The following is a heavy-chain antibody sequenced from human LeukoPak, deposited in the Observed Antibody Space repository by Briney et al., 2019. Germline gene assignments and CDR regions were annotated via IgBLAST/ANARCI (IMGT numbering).Heavy chain of an antibody. CDR2: IYYSGST. CDR1: GGSISSSSYY. CDR3: ARALVDIVVVPAADTWFDP. Sequence: ASETLSLTCTVSGGSISSSSYYWGWIRQPPGKGLEWIGSIYYSGSTYYNPSLKSRVTISVDTSKNQFSLKLSSVTAADTAVYYCARALVDIVVVPAADTWFDPWGQGTLVTVSS. J-gene: IGHJ5*02. D-gene: IGHD2-2*03. V-gene: IGHV4-39*01.